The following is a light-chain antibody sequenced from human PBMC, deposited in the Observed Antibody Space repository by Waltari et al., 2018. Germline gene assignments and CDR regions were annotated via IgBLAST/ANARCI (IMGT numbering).Light chain of an antibody. Sequence: DIVMIQSPDSLAVSLGGRSPIHCKSSQSILYSSKNKNYLAWYQQKPGQPPKLLIYWASTRESGVPDRFSGSGSGTDFTLTISSLQAEDVAVYYCQQYYSTPYTFGQGTKLEIK. V-gene: IGKV4-1*01. CDR3: QQYYSTPYT. CDR2: WAS. J-gene: IGKJ2*01. CDR1: QSILYSSKNKNY.